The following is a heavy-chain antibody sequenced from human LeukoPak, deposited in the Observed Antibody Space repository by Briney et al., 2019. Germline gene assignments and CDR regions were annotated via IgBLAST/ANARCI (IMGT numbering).Heavy chain of an antibody. CDR3: ARVDSSWYENWFDP. V-gene: IGHV4-59*01. CDR2: IYYSGST. D-gene: IGHD6-13*01. CDR1: GGXISSYY. J-gene: IGHJ5*02. Sequence: PSETLSLTCTVSGGXISSYYCSWIRQPPGKGLEWIGYIYYSGSTNYNPSLKSRVTISVDTSKNQFSLKLSSVTAADTAVYYCARVDSSWYENWFDPWGQGTLVTVSS.